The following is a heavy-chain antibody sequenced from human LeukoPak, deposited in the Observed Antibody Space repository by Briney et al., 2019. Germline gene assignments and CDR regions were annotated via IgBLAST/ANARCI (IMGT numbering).Heavy chain of an antibody. V-gene: IGHV3-33*01. Sequence: GRSLRLSCAASGFTFSSYGMRWVRQAPGKGLEWVAVIWYDGSNKYYVDSVQGRFTISRDNSKNTLYLQMSSLRAEDTAVYYCARGDNYDTTCYYFPDAFDIWGQGTMVTVSS. CDR1: GFTFSSYG. J-gene: IGHJ3*02. CDR2: IWYDGSNK. CDR3: ARGDNYDTTCYYFPDAFDI. D-gene: IGHD3-22*01.